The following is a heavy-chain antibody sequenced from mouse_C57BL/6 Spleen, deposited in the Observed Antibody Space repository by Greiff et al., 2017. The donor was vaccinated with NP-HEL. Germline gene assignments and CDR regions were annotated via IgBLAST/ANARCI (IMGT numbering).Heavy chain of an antibody. Sequence: VQLKESGGGLVKPGGSLKLSCAASGFTFSSYAMSWVRQTPEKRLEWVATISDGGSYTYYPDNVKGRFTISRDNAKNNLYLQMSHLKSEDTAMYYCARDGGNYLYYFDYWGQGTTLTVSS. J-gene: IGHJ2*01. V-gene: IGHV5-4*01. CDR3: ARDGGNYLYYFDY. CDR1: GFTFSSYA. CDR2: ISDGGSYT. D-gene: IGHD1-1*02.